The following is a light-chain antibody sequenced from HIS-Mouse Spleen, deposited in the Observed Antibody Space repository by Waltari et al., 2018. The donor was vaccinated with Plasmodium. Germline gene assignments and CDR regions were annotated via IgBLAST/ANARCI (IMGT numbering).Light chain of an antibody. CDR2: STN. CDR1: SGSVSTSYY. J-gene: IGLJ2*01. Sequence: QTVVTQEPSFSVSPGGTVPLTCGFSSGSVSTSYYPSWYQPTPGQAPRTLIYSTNTRSSGVPDRFSGSILGNKAALTITGAQADDESDYYCVLYMGSGIWVFGGGTKLTVL. CDR3: VLYMGSGIWV. V-gene: IGLV8-61*01.